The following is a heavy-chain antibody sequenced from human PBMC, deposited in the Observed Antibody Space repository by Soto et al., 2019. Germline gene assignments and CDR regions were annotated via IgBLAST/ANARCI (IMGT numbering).Heavy chain of an antibody. V-gene: IGHV1-69*01. CDR1: GGTFSSYA. J-gene: IGHJ6*02. D-gene: IGHD3-16*01. CDR2: IIPIFGTA. CDR3: ARDDIYGGYVYGYTYHFGMDV. Sequence: QVQLVQSGAEVKKPGSSVKVSCKASGGTFSSYAISWLRQAPGQGLEWMGGIIPIFGTANYAQKFEGRVTIPAYGSPSTAYMELSSVKSEDRAVYSCARDDIYGGYVYGYTYHFGMDVWGQGTTVNGSS.